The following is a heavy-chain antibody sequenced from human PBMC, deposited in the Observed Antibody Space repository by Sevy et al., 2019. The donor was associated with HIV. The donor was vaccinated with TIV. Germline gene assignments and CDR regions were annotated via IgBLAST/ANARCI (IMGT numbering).Heavy chain of an antibody. CDR3: ARDLRPHLLYSDFWSGYSGMDV. J-gene: IGHJ6*02. CDR2: ISFDGSHK. D-gene: IGHD3-3*01. CDR1: AFTFSTYD. V-gene: IGHV3-30*03. Sequence: GGSLRLSCVASAFTFSTYDMHWVRQAPGKGLEWVSVISFDGSHKYYADSVKGRCTVSRDNSKNTLNLQMNSLRAGDTAVYYCARDLRPHLLYSDFWSGYSGMDVWGQGTTVTVSS.